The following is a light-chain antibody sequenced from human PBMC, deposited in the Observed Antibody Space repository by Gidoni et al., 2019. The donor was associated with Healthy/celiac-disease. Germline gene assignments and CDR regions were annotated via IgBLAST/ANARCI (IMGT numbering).Light chain of an antibody. CDR1: KLGDKY. V-gene: IGLV3-1*01. J-gene: IGLJ2*01. CDR2: QDS. Sequence: SYELTQPPSVSVSPGQTASITCSGDKLGDKYACWYQQKPGQSPVLLIYQDSKRPSGIPERFSGSNSGNTATLTISGTQAMDEADYYCQAWDSRMVFGGGTKLTVL. CDR3: QAWDSRMV.